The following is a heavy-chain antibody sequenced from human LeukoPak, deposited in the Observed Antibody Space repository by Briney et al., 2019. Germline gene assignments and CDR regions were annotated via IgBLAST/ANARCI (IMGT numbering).Heavy chain of an antibody. D-gene: IGHD1-26*01. Sequence: ASVKLSCTASGYTFTGYYMHWVRQAPGQGLEWMGWINPNSGGTNYAQKFQGRVTMTRDTSISTAYMELSRLRSDDTAVYYCASYSGSYSSDFDYWGQGTLVTVSS. CDR2: INPNSGGT. V-gene: IGHV1-2*02. J-gene: IGHJ4*02. CDR1: GYTFTGYY. CDR3: ASYSGSYSSDFDY.